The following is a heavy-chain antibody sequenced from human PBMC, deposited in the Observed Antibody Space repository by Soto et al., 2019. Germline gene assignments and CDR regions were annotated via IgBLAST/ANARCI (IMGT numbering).Heavy chain of an antibody. J-gene: IGHJ4*02. V-gene: IGHV1-46*03. Sequence: QVLLEQSGAEVRRPGASVKISCQASGYPFSNYHMHWVRQAPGQGLEWIGMIDPDNGRTKFAQSLQGRVTMTRDTSTNSVYMELRALKSEDTAIYFCTRMSRSFDYWGQGSHVTVSS. CDR1: GYPFSNYH. CDR3: TRMSRSFDY. CDR2: IDPDNGRT.